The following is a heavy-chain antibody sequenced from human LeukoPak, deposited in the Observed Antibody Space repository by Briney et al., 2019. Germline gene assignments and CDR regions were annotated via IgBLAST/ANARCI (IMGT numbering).Heavy chain of an antibody. CDR2: ISGSGGST. V-gene: IGHV3-23*01. CDR1: GGTFSSYA. J-gene: IGHJ4*02. Sequence: SCKASGGTFSSYAMSWVRQAPGKGLEWVSAISGSGGSTYYADSVKGRFTISRDNSKNTLYLQMNSLRAEDTAVYYCAKDFDWLSHFDYWGQGTLVTVSS. CDR3: AKDFDWLSHFDY. D-gene: IGHD3-9*01.